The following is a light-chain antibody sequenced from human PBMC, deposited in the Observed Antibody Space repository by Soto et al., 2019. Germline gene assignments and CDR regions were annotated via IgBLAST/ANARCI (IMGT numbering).Light chain of an antibody. V-gene: IGLV2-14*01. CDR3: SSYTSSSNLE. J-gene: IGLJ2*01. CDR1: SSDVGGYNY. Sequence: QSALTQPASVSGSPGQSITISCTGTSSDVGGYNYVSWYQQHPGKAPKLMIYEVSNRPSGVSNRFSGSKSGNTASLTISGLQAEDEADYYCSSYTSSSNLEFGGGTQLTGL. CDR2: EVS.